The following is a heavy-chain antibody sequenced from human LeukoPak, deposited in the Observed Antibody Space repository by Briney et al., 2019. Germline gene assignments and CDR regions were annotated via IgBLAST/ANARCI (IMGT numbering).Heavy chain of an antibody. Sequence: GGSLRLSCAASGFTFTDYIFTWVRQAPRKGLEWVSSISSSGSNIYYADSMKGRFTVSRDNAKNSLYLQMNSLRAEDTAVYYCARYYLETSGYSPFFDYWGQGTLVTVSS. J-gene: IGHJ4*02. CDR3: ARYYLETSGYSPFFDY. V-gene: IGHV3-21*01. CDR2: ISSSGSNI. D-gene: IGHD5-12*01. CDR1: GFTFTDYI.